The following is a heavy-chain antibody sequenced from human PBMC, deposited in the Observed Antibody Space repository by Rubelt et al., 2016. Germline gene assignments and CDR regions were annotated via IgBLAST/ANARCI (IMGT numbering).Heavy chain of an antibody. CDR3: ARRSEYRDYYGSGSSNWFDP. V-gene: IGHV4-59*08. D-gene: IGHD3-10*01. CDR1: VGSISGYY. J-gene: IGHJ5*02. CDR2: IYSSGGT. Sequence: QVQLQESGPGLVKPSETLSLTCTVSVGSISGYYWSWIRQPPGKGLEWIGYIYSSGGTNYSPSLKSRVTMSLDTSKNQFSLKLSSVTAADTAVYYCARRSEYRDYYGSGSSNWFDPWGQGTLVTVSS.